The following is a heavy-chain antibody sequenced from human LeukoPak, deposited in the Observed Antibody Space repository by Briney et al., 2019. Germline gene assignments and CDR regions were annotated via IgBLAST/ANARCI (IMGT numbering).Heavy chain of an antibody. V-gene: IGHV4-34*01. CDR2: INHSGST. D-gene: IGHD3-22*01. Sequence: SETLSLTCAVYGGSFSGYYWSWIRQPPGKGLEWIGEINHSGSTNYNPSLKSRVTISVDTSKNQFSLKLSSVTAADTAVYYCSGYYYDRSGYYYHGRWFDPWGQGTLVTVSS. CDR3: SGYYYDRSGYYYHGRWFDP. CDR1: GGSFSGYY. J-gene: IGHJ5*02.